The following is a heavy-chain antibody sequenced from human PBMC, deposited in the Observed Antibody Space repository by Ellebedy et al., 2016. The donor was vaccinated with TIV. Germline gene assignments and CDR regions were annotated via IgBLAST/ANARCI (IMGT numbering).Heavy chain of an antibody. Sequence: MPSETLSLTCSISGGSITGSFSSVYWGWVRQPPGKHLEWIGSLYYTGSTYHNPSLKSRLTMSVDTSKNQFFMKLNFVTAADTAVYYCARHLVSRIYGSGNSSPSLHRFDPWGQGILVTVSS. J-gene: IGHJ5*02. V-gene: IGHV4-39*01. CDR1: GGSITGSFSSVY. CDR2: LYYTGST. CDR3: ARHLVSRIYGSGNSSPSLHRFDP. D-gene: IGHD3-10*01.